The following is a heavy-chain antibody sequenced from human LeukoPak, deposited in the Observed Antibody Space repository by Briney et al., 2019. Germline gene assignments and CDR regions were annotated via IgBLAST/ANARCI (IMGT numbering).Heavy chain of an antibody. D-gene: IGHD1-26*01. V-gene: IGHV3-9*01. Sequence: GGSLRLSCAASGFTFDDYAMHWVRQAPGKGLEWVSGISWNSGGIGYADSVKGRFTISRDNAKNSLYLQMSSLRAEDTALYYCAKVSGSYSPYYFDYWGQGTLVTVSS. CDR1: GFTFDDYA. J-gene: IGHJ4*02. CDR3: AKVSGSYSPYYFDY. CDR2: ISWNSGGI.